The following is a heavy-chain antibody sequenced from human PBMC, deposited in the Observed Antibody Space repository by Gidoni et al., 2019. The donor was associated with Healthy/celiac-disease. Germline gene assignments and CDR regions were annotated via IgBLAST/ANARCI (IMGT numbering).Heavy chain of an antibody. D-gene: IGHD3-10*01. V-gene: IGHV1-69*01. J-gene: IGHJ6*02. Sequence: QVQLVQSGAEVKKPGSSVKVSCKASGGTFSSYAISWVRQAPGQGLEWMGGIIPIFGTANYAQKFQGRVTITADESTSTAYMELSSLRSEDTAVYYCAGMYGSGSYYNLGYYYYGMDVWGQGTTVTVSS. CDR1: GGTFSSYA. CDR2: IIPIFGTA. CDR3: AGMYGSGSYYNLGYYYYGMDV.